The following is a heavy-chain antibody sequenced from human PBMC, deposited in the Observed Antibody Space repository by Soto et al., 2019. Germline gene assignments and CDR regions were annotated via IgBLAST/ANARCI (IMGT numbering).Heavy chain of an antibody. CDR3: AAAEDIVVVAGFDY. CDR2: IVVGSGNT. D-gene: IGHD2-15*01. Sequence: SVKVSCKASGFTFTSSAVQWVRQARGQRLEWIGWIVVGSGNTNYAQKFQERVTITRDMSTSTAYMELSSLRSEDTAVYYCAAAEDIVVVAGFDYWVQGTLVTVSS. J-gene: IGHJ4*02. V-gene: IGHV1-58*01. CDR1: GFTFTSSA.